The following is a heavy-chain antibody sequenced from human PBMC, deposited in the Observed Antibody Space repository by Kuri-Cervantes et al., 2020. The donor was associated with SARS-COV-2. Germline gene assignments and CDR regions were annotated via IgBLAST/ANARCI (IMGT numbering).Heavy chain of an antibody. CDR1: GDSVSSNSAA. J-gene: IGHJ6*02. D-gene: IGHD3-3*01. V-gene: IGHV6-1*01. CDR3: ARDRSIFGVVTPRMDYYYGMDV. CDR2: TYYRSKWYN. Sequence: SQTLSLTCAISGDSVSSNSAAWNWIRQSPSRGLGWLGRTYYRSKWYNDYAVSVKSRITINPDTSKNQFSLQLNSVTPEDTAVYYCARDRSIFGVVTPRMDYYYGMDVWGQGTTVTVSS.